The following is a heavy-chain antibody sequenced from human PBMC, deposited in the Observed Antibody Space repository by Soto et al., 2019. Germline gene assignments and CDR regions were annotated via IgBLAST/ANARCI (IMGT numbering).Heavy chain of an antibody. CDR2: IYYSGST. CDR1: GGSISSGGYY. J-gene: IGHJ4*02. Sequence: QVRLQESGPGLVKPSQTLSLTCTVSGGSISSGGYYWSWIRQHPGKGLEWIGYIYYSGSTCYNPSLRSRLTISVDTSKNQFSLNLSSVTAADTAVYYCARASGSSGYYFDYWGQGTLVTVSS. V-gene: IGHV4-31*03. CDR3: ARASGSSGYYFDY. D-gene: IGHD3-22*01.